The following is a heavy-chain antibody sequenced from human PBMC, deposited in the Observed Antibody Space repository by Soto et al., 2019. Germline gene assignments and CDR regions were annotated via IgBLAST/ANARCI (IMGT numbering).Heavy chain of an antibody. CDR2: IGGGDT. CDR3: AKDRFPGNGIYDAFDR. D-gene: IGHD1-26*01. Sequence: PGGCLRLLCTTTGSTFYNHVMNWLRQAPGKGLELVSTIGGGDTHYADSVMGRFTISRSXXXXTXSXKXNXXXAEDTAVYYCAKDRFPGNGIYDAFDRWGQGP. CDR1: GSTFYNHV. V-gene: IGHV3-23*01. J-gene: IGHJ5*02.